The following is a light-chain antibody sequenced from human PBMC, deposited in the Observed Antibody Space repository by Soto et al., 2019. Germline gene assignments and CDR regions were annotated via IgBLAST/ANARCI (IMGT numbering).Light chain of an antibody. CDR1: QSVSSR. CDR2: GAS. Sequence: ELVLTQSPATLSLSPGERATLSCRASQSVSSRLAWYQQKSGQAPRLLIYGASTRATGVPARFSGSGSGTEFTLTIGSLQSEDFAIYYCQQYNDWPPRTFGQGTKVDIK. V-gene: IGKV3-15*01. J-gene: IGKJ1*01. CDR3: QQYNDWPPRT.